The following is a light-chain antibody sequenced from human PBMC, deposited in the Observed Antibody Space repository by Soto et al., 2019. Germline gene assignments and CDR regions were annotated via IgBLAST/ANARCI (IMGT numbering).Light chain of an antibody. Sequence: EIVMTQSPATLSVSPGERATLSCRAPQSILRNLAWYQHKPGQPPSLLIYGASTRATGIPGRFSGSGSGTEFTLTISSLQSEDFAVYYCQHYYNWPRTFGQGTKVDIK. CDR2: GAS. CDR1: QSILRN. V-gene: IGKV3-15*01. J-gene: IGKJ1*01. CDR3: QHYYNWPRT.